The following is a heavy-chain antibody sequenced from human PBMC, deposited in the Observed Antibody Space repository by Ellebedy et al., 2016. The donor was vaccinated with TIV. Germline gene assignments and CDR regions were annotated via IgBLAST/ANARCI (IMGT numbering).Heavy chain of an antibody. CDR2: IHHSGNT. CDR3: ARDLGWGGMDV. D-gene: IGHD3-16*01. J-gene: IGHJ6*02. Sequence: SETLSLTCTVSGASISSGGYYCSWMRQHPGKGLEWIGYIHHSGNTYYNPSLESRITMSVDTSKNQFSLRLTSLTAADTAVYYCARDLGWGGMDVWGQGTTVTVSS. CDR1: GASISSGGYY. V-gene: IGHV4-31*03.